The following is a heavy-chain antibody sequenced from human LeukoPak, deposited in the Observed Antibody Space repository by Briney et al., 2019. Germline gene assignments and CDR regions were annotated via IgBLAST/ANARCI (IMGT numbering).Heavy chain of an antibody. CDR1: GGSFSGYY. V-gene: IGHV4-34*01. CDR2: INHSGST. D-gene: IGHD5-12*01. J-gene: IGHJ4*02. Sequence: KPSETLSLTCAVYGGSFSGYYWSWIRQPPGKGLEWIGEINHSGSTNYNPSLKSRVTISVDTSKNQFSLKLSSVTAADTAVYYCARRVPYSGRVGPNRFDYWGQGTLVTVSS. CDR3: ARRVPYSGRVGPNRFDY.